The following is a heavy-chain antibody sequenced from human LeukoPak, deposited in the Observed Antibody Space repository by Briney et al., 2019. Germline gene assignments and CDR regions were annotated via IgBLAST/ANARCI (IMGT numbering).Heavy chain of an antibody. CDR1: GYSFTSYW. CDR3: ARRFGSSWYGLNFDY. CDR2: IYPGDSDT. V-gene: IGHV5-51*01. Sequence: GESLKISCKGSGYSFTSYWIGWVRQMPGKVLEWMGIIYPGDSDTRYSPSFQGQVTISADKSISTAYLQWSSLKASDTAMYYCARRFGSSWYGLNFDYWGQGTLVTVSS. J-gene: IGHJ4*02. D-gene: IGHD6-13*01.